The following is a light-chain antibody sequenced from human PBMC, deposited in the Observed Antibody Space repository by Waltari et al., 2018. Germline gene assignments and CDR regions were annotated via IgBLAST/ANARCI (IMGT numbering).Light chain of an antibody. CDR3: CSYAGSFTYV. V-gene: IGLV2-23*02. Sequence: QSARTQPASVSGSPGQSTTISSAGTSHEVASYNLVTWYHQHPGKAPKLRIFEVSKRPSGVSNRFSGSKSGNTASLTISGLQAEDEADYYCCSYAGSFTYVFGTGTMVTVL. CDR2: EVS. J-gene: IGLJ1*01. CDR1: SHEVASYNL.